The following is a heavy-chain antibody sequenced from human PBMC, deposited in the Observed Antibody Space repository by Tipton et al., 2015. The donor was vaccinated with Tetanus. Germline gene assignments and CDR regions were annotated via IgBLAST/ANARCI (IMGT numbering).Heavy chain of an antibody. CDR2: IYSGGST. J-gene: IGHJ4*02. D-gene: IGHD6-25*01. CDR1: GFTVSSNY. V-gene: IGHV3-53*01. Sequence: LRLSCAASGFTVSSNYMSWVRQAPGKGLEWVSVIYSGGSTYYADSVKGRFTISRDNSKNTLYLQMNSLRAEDTAVYYCARVRSATPVYFDYWGQGTLVTVSS. CDR3: ARVRSATPVYFDY.